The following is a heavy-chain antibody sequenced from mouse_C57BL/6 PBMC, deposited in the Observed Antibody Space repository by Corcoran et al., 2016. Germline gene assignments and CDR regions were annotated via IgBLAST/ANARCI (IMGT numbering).Heavy chain of an antibody. J-gene: IGHJ3*01. D-gene: IGHD2-3*01. V-gene: IGHV3-6*01. CDR1: GYSITSGYY. Sequence: DVQLQESGPGLVKPSQSLSLTCSVTGYSITSGYYWSWIRQFPGNKLEWMGYISYDGSNNYNPSLKNRISITRDTSKNQFFLKLNSVTTEDTATYYCAREGFYDGYYSAYWGQGTLVTVSA. CDR3: AREGFYDGYYSAY. CDR2: ISYDGSN.